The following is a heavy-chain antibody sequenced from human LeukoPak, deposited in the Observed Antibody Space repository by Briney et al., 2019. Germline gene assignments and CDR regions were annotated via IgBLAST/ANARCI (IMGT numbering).Heavy chain of an antibody. CDR2: ISTSGYSI. CDR1: GFTFSDSY. Sequence: PGGSLRLSCAASGFTFSDSYMSWIRQAPGKGLEWVSYISTSGYSIYYADSVKGRFTISRDNAKNSLYLQMNSLRADDTAVYYCARGKRRFDPWGQGTLVTASS. V-gene: IGHV3-11*01. J-gene: IGHJ5*02. CDR3: ARGKRRFDP.